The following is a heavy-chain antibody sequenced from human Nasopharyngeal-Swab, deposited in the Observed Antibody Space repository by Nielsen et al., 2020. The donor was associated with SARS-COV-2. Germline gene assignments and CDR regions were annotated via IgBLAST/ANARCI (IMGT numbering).Heavy chain of an antibody. Sequence: ASVKVSCKASGYIFTSYDISWLRQARGQGLEWMGWIGAYNGNTHYAQKFQDRVTMTTDTSTSTVYMELRSLRYDETAVYYCARHGVAEDYWGQGTLVTVSS. V-gene: IGHV1-18*01. J-gene: IGHJ4*02. CDR1: GYIFTSYD. CDR2: IGAYNGNT. CDR3: ARHGVAEDY. D-gene: IGHD3-3*01.